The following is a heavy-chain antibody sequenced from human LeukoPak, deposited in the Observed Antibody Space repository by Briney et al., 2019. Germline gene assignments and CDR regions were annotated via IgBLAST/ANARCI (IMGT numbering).Heavy chain of an antibody. V-gene: IGHV3-49*03. CDR1: GFTFGDYL. Sequence: GRSLRLSCTASGFTFGDYLMSWFRQAPGKGLEWIGFISGGTTEYAASVKGRFTISRDDSTSIAYLQMNSLTTEDTAVYYCSRGSGWLSIYWGQGTLVTVSS. CDR2: ISGGTT. J-gene: IGHJ4*02. D-gene: IGHD6-19*01. CDR3: SRGSGWLSIY.